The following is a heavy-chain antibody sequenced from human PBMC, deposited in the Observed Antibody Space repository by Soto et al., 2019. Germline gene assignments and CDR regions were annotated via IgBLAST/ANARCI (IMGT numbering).Heavy chain of an antibody. J-gene: IGHJ4*02. V-gene: IGHV3-30*18. Sequence: SLRLSCEASGFTFSNYGMHWVRQAPGKGLGWGAVIACDGRGKKFGESVKGRLTISRDNSRDSVYLQMDSLRPKDTALYYCAEDRALPAPAYYFDYWRQGPLGTVSP. CDR2: IACDGRGK. D-gene: IGHD2-2*01. CDR3: AEDRALPAPAYYFDY. CDR1: GFTFSNYG.